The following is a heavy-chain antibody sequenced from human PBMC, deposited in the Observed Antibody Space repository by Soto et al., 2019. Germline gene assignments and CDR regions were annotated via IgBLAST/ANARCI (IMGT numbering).Heavy chain of an antibody. CDR2: IYHSGST. Sequence: PSETLSLTCAVSGGSISSGGYSWSWIRQPPGKGLEWIGYIYHSGSTYYNPSLKSRVTISVDRSKNQFSLKLSSVTAADTAVYYCARFETMSITNWFDPWGQGTLVTVSS. V-gene: IGHV4-30-2*01. J-gene: IGHJ5*02. D-gene: IGHD3-3*02. CDR3: ARFETMSITNWFDP. CDR1: GGSISSGGYS.